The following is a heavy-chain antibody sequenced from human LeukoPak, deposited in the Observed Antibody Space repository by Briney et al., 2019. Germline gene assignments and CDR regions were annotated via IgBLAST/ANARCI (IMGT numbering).Heavy chain of an antibody. CDR2: IDDRGST. J-gene: IGHJ4*01. D-gene: IGHD3-16*01. V-gene: IGHV4-39*01. CDR3: ATTRGRGQVDPGTCVYINY. Sequence: SETLSLTCTVSGGSISNSDYYWDWLRQPPGKGLEWIGRIDDRGSTYYNPSLESRVTISVDTSKNQFSLKMSSVTAAARADYYCATTRGRGQVDPGTCVYINYWGHRTLVSVSS. CDR1: GGSISNSDYY.